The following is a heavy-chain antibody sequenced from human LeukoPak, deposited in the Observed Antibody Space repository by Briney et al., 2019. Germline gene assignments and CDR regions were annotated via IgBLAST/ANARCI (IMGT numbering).Heavy chain of an antibody. CDR3: ARGRLGRQHASFFDS. J-gene: IGHJ4*02. V-gene: IGHV4-59*08. CDR2: IYYRGST. D-gene: IGHD2-2*01. Sequence: SETLSLTCSVSDGSMGTYYWGWIRQPPGKRLEWIGYIYYRGSTTYNPSLKSRVTVSVDTSKNQFSLKLTSMTAADTAVYYCARGRLGRQHASFFDSWGQGTLVTVSS. CDR1: DGSMGTYY.